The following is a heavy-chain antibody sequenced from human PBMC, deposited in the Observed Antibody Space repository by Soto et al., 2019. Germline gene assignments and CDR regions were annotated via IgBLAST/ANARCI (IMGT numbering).Heavy chain of an antibody. CDR3: ARGSSSSWASFEY. J-gene: IGHJ4*02. Sequence: EVQLLESGGGLVQPGGSLRLSCAASGFAFSGYAMTWVRQAPGKGLEWVSSITRDAGSTFYADSVKGRFTISRDNSKNTLYRQMKSLRVEDTAVYYCARGSSSSWASFEYWGQGTLVTVSS. CDR1: GFAFSGYA. CDR2: ITRDAGST. D-gene: IGHD6-13*01. V-gene: IGHV3-23*01.